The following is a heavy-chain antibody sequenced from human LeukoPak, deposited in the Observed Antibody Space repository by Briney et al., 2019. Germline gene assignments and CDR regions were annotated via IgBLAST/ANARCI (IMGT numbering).Heavy chain of an antibody. V-gene: IGHV3-7*03. D-gene: IGHD2/OR15-2a*01. CDR3: ARDNRGLFDY. CDR1: GFTFSSYW. J-gene: IGHJ4*02. Sequence: GGSLRLSCAASGFTFSSYWMAWVRQAPGKGLEWVANMKHDGSEKYYADSVKGRFTISRDNAKNSLYSQMNSLRAEDTALYYCARDNRGLFDYWGQGTLVPVSS. CDR2: MKHDGSEK.